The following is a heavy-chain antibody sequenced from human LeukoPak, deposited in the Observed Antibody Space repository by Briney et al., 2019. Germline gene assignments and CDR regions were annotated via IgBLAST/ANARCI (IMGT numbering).Heavy chain of an antibody. CDR1: GGTFSSYT. J-gene: IGHJ4*02. CDR3: ASLSYDSSGYWNPGFDY. V-gene: IGHV1-69*02. D-gene: IGHD3-22*01. CDR2: IIPILGIA. Sequence: GASVKVSCKASGGTFSSYTISWVRQAPGQGLEWMGRIIPILGIANYAQKFQGRVTITADESTSTAYMELSSLRSEDTAVYYCASLSYDSSGYWNPGFDYWGQGTLVTVSS.